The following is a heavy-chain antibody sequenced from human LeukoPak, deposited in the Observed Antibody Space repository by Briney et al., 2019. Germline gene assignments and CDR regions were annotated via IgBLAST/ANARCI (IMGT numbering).Heavy chain of an antibody. CDR3: AKDEYSSHRDAFDI. V-gene: IGHV1-69*05. CDR1: GGTFSSYA. D-gene: IGHD6-6*01. J-gene: IGHJ3*02. Sequence: SVKVSCKASGGTFSSYAISWVRQAPGQGLEWMGGIIPIFGTANYAQKFQGRVTITTDESTSTAYMELSSLRSEDTAVYYCAKDEYSSHRDAFDIWGQGTMVTVSS. CDR2: IIPIFGTA.